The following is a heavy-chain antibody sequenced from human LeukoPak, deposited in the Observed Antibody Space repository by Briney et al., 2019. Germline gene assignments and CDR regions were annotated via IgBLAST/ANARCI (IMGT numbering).Heavy chain of an antibody. J-gene: IGHJ6*02. CDR1: GGSFSGYC. D-gene: IGHD3-22*01. CDR3: ARGEYYDSSGYRYYYYGMDV. CDR2: INHSGST. Sequence: PSETLSLTCAVYGGSFSGYCWSWIRQPPGKGLEWIGEINHSGSTNYNPSLKSRVTISVDTSKNQFSLKLSSVTAADTAVYYCARGEYYDSSGYRYYYYGMDVWGQGTTVTVSS. V-gene: IGHV4-34*01.